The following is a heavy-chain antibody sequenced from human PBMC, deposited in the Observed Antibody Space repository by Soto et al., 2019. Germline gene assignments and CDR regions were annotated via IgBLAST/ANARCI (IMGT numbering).Heavy chain of an antibody. CDR2: ISSSSSYI. D-gene: IGHD3-3*01. CDR1: GFTFSSYS. V-gene: IGHV3-21*01. CDR3: ARDPTFGVVLYYMDV. Sequence: EVQLVESGGGLVKPGGSLRLSCAASGFTFSSYSMNWVRQAPGKGLEWVSSISSSSSYIYYADSVKGRFTISRDNAKNSLYLQMNRLRAEDTAVYYCARDPTFGVVLYYMDVWGKGTTVTVSS. J-gene: IGHJ6*03.